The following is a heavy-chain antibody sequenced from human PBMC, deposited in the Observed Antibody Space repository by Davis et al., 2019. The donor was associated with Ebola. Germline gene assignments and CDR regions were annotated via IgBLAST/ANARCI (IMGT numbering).Heavy chain of an antibody. J-gene: IGHJ6*02. Sequence: SETLSLTCTVSGRSISSGGYYYSWIRQHPGKGLEWIGYIYDSRSTYYNPSLKSRVTISVDTSKNQFSLKLSSVTAADTAVYYFARSRGRWNYYGMDVWGQGTTVTVSS. D-gene: IGHD4-23*01. V-gene: IGHV4-31*03. CDR1: GRSISSGGYY. CDR2: IYDSRST. CDR3: ARSRGRWNYYGMDV.